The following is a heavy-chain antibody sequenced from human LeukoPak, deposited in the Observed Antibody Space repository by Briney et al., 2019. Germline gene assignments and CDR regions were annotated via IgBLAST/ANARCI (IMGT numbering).Heavy chain of an antibody. Sequence: ASVKVSCKASGGTFSSYAISWVRQAPGQGLEWMGIINPSGDSTSYAQKFQGRVTMTRDMSTSTVYMELSSLRSEDTAVYYCARTLVGARDYWGQGTLVTVSS. CDR3: ARTLVGARDY. D-gene: IGHD1-26*01. CDR1: GGTFSSYA. V-gene: IGHV1-46*01. J-gene: IGHJ4*02. CDR2: INPSGDST.